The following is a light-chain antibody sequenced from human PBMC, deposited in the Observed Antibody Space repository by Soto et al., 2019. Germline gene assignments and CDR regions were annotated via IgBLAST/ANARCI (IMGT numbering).Light chain of an antibody. CDR1: QSVSSSF. CDR3: QQYSSSPIT. Sequence: EIVLTQSPGTLSLSPGERATLSCRASQSVSSSFLAWFQQKPGQAPRLLIYGASSRATGIPDRFSGSGSGTDFTLTISRLEPEDFAGYYCQQYSSSPITFGQGTRLEIK. CDR2: GAS. J-gene: IGKJ5*01. V-gene: IGKV3-20*01.